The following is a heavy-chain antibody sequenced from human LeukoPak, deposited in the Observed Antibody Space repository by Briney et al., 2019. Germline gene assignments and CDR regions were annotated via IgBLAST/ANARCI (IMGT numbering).Heavy chain of an antibody. CDR2: INQDGSEK. V-gene: IGHV3-7*01. Sequence: PGGSLRLSCAASGFTFSSYWMTWVRRAPGKGLEWVANINQDGSEKYYVDSVKGRFTISRDNAKNSLYLQMNSLRAEDTAVYYCAKDYGDYEVWGYWGQGTLVTVSS. CDR1: GFTFSSYW. CDR3: AKDYGDYEVWGY. J-gene: IGHJ4*02. D-gene: IGHD4-17*01.